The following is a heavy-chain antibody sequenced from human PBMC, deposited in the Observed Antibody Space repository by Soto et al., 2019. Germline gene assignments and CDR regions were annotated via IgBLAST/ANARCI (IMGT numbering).Heavy chain of an antibody. Sequence: QVQLVESGGGVVQPGRSLRLSCAASGFTFSSDGMHWVRQAPGKGLEWVASITYDGSNKYYAHSVKGRLTISRDNSKNTRYLHMNSLRADDTAVYYCARDLSITMVRGDSAGDYWGQGALVIVSS. D-gene: IGHD3-10*01. J-gene: IGHJ4*02. CDR1: GFTFSSDG. CDR2: ITYDGSNK. V-gene: IGHV3-30*03. CDR3: ARDLSITMVRGDSAGDY.